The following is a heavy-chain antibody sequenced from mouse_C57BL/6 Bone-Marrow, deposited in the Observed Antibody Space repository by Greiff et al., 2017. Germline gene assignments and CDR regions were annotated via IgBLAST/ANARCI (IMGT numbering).Heavy chain of an antibody. CDR2: IDPNSGGT. CDR1: GYTFTSYW. J-gene: IGHJ1*03. CDR3: AMSGDYYGSSPWCFDV. D-gene: IGHD1-1*01. Sequence: VKLQQPGAELVKPGASVKLSCKASGYTFTSYWMHWVKQRPGRGLEWIGRIDPNSGGTKYNEKFKSKATLTVDKPSSTAYMQLSSLTSEDSAVYYCAMSGDYYGSSPWCFDVWGTGTTVTVSS. V-gene: IGHV1-72*01.